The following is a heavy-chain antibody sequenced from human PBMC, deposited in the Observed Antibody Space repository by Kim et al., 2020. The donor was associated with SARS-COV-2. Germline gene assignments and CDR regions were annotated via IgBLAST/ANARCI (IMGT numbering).Heavy chain of an antibody. CDR3: ARSPRAAAGLPHYYYGMDV. V-gene: IGHV1-69*13. D-gene: IGHD6-13*01. Sequence: SVKVSCKASGGTFSSYAISWVRQAPGQGLEWMGGIIPIFGTANYAQKFQGRVTITADESTSTAYMELSSLRSEDTAMYYCARSPRAAAGLPHYYYGMDVWGQGTTVTVSS. J-gene: IGHJ6*02. CDR1: GGTFSSYA. CDR2: IIPIFGTA.